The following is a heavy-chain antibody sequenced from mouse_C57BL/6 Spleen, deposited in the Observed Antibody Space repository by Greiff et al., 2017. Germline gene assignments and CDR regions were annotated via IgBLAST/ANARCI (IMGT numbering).Heavy chain of an antibody. CDR2: ISDGGSYT. CDR3: ARDPVYYYCSSPYFDV. D-gene: IGHD1-1*01. Sequence: EVKVVESGGGLVKPGGSLKLSCAASGFTFSSYAMSWVRQTPEKRLEWVATISDGGSYTYYPDNVKGRFTISRDNAKNNLYLQMSHLKSEDTAMYYCARDPVYYYCSSPYFDVWGTGTTVTVSS. J-gene: IGHJ1*03. V-gene: IGHV5-4*01. CDR1: GFTFSSYA.